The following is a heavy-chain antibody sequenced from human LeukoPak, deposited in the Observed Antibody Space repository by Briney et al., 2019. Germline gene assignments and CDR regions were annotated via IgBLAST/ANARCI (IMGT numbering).Heavy chain of an antibody. D-gene: IGHD6-6*01. CDR3: ARGVRIAARPYDY. CDR1: GYSISSGYY. V-gene: IGHV4-38-2*02. J-gene: IGHJ4*02. CDR2: IYHSGST. Sequence: SETLSLTCTVSGYSISSGYYWGWIRQPPGKGLEWIGSIYHSGSTYYNPSLKSRVTISVDTSKNQFSLKLSSVTAADTAVYYCARGVRIAARPYDYWGQGTLVTVSS.